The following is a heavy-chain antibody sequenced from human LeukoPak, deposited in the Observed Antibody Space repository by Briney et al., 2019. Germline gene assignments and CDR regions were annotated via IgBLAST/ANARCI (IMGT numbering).Heavy chain of an antibody. CDR1: GGTFSSYA. Sequence: SVKVSCKASGGTFSSYAISWVRQAPGQGLEWMGGIIPIFGTANYAQKFQGRVTITADESTSTAYMELSSLRSEDTAVYYCASNLYSQTYYYGMDVWGQGTTVTVSS. D-gene: IGHD5-18*01. J-gene: IGHJ6*02. V-gene: IGHV1-69*13. CDR3: ASNLYSQTYYYGMDV. CDR2: IIPIFGTA.